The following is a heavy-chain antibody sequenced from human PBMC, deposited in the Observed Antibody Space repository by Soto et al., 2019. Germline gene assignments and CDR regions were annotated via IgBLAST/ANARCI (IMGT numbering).Heavy chain of an antibody. J-gene: IGHJ4*02. CDR3: AKGKSPTVFGVDTLFDN. Sequence: VQLLESGGGLVQPGGSLTLSCVASRFSFSTYAMSWVRQAPGKGLEWVSLISGNGGNTNYADSVKGRFTISRDNSRNTLYLHMNSLRAEDTAVYYCAKGKSPTVFGVDTLFDNWGQGARVTVSS. V-gene: IGHV3-23*01. CDR2: ISGNGGNT. CDR1: RFSFSTYA. D-gene: IGHD3-3*01.